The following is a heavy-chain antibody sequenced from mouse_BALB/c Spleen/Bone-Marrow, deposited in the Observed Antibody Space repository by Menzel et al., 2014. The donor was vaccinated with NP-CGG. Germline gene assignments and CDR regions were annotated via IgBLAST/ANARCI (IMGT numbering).Heavy chain of an antibody. J-gene: IGHJ1*01. CDR2: IDPANGDT. Sequence: EVQVVESGAELVKPGASVKLSCTASGSNIKDTYMHWVKQRPEQGLEWIGRIDPANGDTKYDPKFQGKATITADTSSNTAYLQLSSLTSEDTAVYYCASYRYAWYFDVWGAGTTVTVSS. V-gene: IGHV14-3*02. D-gene: IGHD2-14*01. CDR1: GSNIKDTY. CDR3: ASYRYAWYFDV.